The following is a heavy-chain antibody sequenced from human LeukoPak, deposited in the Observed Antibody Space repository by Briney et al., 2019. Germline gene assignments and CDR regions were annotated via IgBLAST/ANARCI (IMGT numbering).Heavy chain of an antibody. D-gene: IGHD3-3*02. J-gene: IGHJ4*02. CDR2: IYYSGST. CDR1: GVSISSYY. V-gene: IGHV4-59*12. CDR3: ARGELATNFDY. Sequence: SETLSLTCTVSGVSISSYYWSWIRQPPGKGLEWIGYIYYSGSTDYNPSLKSRVTISVDTSKNQFSLKLSSVTAADTAVYYCARGELATNFDYWGQGTLVTVSS.